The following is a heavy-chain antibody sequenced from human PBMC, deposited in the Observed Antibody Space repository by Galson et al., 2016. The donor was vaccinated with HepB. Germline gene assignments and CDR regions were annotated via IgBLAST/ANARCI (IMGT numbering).Heavy chain of an antibody. Sequence: PALVKPTQTLTLTCTFSGFSLSTTGVTVGWIRQPPGKALEWLALIYWDDDKRYSPSLKSRLTITKDTSKNRVVLTVTNMDPVDTATYYCAQFRIAPQGAGYYFDFWGQGTLVTVSS. V-gene: IGHV2-5*02. CDR3: AQFRIAPQGAGYYFDF. J-gene: IGHJ4*02. CDR1: GFSLSTTGVT. D-gene: IGHD6-6*01. CDR2: IYWDDDK.